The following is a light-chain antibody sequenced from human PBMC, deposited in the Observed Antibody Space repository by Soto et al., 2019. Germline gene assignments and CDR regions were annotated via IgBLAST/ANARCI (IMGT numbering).Light chain of an antibody. Sequence: QSALTQPASVSGSPGQSITISCTGTSSDVGGYNYVSWYQQHPGKVPKLMIYDVSNRPSGVSNRLSGSKSGNTTSLTISGLRAEDEADDDCTSYTSRSTRPYVFGTGTKLTVL. CDR2: DVS. CDR1: SSDVGGYNY. CDR3: TSYTSRSTRPYV. J-gene: IGLJ1*01. V-gene: IGLV2-14*01.